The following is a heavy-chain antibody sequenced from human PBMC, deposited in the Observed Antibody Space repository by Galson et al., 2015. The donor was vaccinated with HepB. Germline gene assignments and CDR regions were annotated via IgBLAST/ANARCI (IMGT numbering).Heavy chain of an antibody. CDR2: INAGNGNT. CDR3: ARVHIVVVTAIQ. D-gene: IGHD2-21*02. Sequence: SVKVSCKASGYTFTSYAMHWVRQAPGQRLEWVGWINAGNGNTKYSQKFQGRVTITRDTSASTAYMELSSLRSEDTAVYYCARVHIVVVTAIQWGQGTLVTVSS. CDR1: GYTFTSYA. V-gene: IGHV1-3*01. J-gene: IGHJ4*02.